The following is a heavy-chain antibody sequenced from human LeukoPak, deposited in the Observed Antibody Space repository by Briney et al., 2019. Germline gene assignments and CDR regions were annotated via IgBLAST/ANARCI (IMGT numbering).Heavy chain of an antibody. CDR3: ARSYDRSGYYFRMVEY. Sequence: GGSLRLSCAASGFIFSSYGMHWVRQAPGKGLEWVAVIWYDGSKKQYADSAKGRFTISRDNSKNTLYLEMNSLRAEDTAVYYCARSYDRSGYYFRMVEYWGQGTLVTVSS. D-gene: IGHD3-22*01. CDR2: IWYDGSKK. V-gene: IGHV3-33*01. CDR1: GFIFSSYG. J-gene: IGHJ4*02.